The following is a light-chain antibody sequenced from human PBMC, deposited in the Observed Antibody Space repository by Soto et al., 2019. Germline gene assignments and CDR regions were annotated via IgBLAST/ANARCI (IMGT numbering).Light chain of an antibody. V-gene: IGLV2-14*01. CDR2: DVS. Sequence: QSALTQPASVSGSPGQSINISCIGTSSDGGGYNYVSWYQQHPGKAPKLMIYDVSNRPSGVSNRFSGSKSGNTASLTISGLQAEDEADYYCSSYTSSSTVVFGGGTKLTVL. CDR1: SSDGGGYNY. J-gene: IGLJ2*01. CDR3: SSYTSSSTVV.